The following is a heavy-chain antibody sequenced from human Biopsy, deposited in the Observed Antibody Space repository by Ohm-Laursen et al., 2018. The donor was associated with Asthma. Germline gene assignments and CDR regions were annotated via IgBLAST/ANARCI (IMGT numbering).Heavy chain of an antibody. CDR3: ARMISYYDEMRDPFFDY. V-gene: IGHV7-4-1*02. J-gene: IGHJ4*02. D-gene: IGHD3-16*01. CDR2: INTDTGNP. Sequence: ASVKVSCKASGYTVTRYAINWVRQAPGQGLEWMGWINTDTGNPTYAQGFTGRFVFSLDTSVNTAHLQISSLKAEDTAVYFCARMISYYDEMRDPFFDYWGQGTLVTVSS. CDR1: GYTVTRYA.